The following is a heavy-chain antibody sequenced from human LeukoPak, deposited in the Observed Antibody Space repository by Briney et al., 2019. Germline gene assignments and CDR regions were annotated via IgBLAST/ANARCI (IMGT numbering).Heavy chain of an antibody. CDR1: GGSISSYY. Sequence: SETLSLTCTVSGGSISSYYWSWIRQPPGKGPEWIGYIYYSGSTNYNPSLKSRVTISVDTSKNQFSLKLSSVTAADTAVYYCARARRAAAALDWFDPWGQGTLVTVSS. J-gene: IGHJ5*02. D-gene: IGHD6-13*01. CDR2: IYYSGST. V-gene: IGHV4-59*01. CDR3: ARARRAAAALDWFDP.